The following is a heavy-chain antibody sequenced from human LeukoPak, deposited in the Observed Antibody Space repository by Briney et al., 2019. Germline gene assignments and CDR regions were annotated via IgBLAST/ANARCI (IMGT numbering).Heavy chain of an antibody. Sequence: PGGSLRLSCAASGFTFSSSAMHWVRQAPGKGLEWVAVISYDGTNKYYADSVKGRFTFSRDNSKNTLYLQMNSLRAEDTAVYYCARDWDSSGWSPKDYWGQGTLVTVSS. J-gene: IGHJ4*02. CDR2: ISYDGTNK. V-gene: IGHV3-30*01. CDR3: ARDWDSSGWSPKDY. D-gene: IGHD6-19*01. CDR1: GFTFSSSA.